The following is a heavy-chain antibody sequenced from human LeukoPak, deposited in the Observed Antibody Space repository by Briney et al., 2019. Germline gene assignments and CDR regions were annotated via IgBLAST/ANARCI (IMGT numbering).Heavy chain of an antibody. CDR1: GGSISSSSYY. CDR2: IYYSGST. J-gene: IGHJ4*02. CDR3: ARLVGTASYYFDY. D-gene: IGHD6-19*01. V-gene: IGHV4-39*01. Sequence: SETLSLTCTVSGGSISSSSYYWAWIRQPPGKGLGWIGSIYYSGSTYHNPPLKSRVTISVDTSKNQFSLKLSSVTAADTAVYYCARLVGTASYYFDYWGQGTLVTVSS.